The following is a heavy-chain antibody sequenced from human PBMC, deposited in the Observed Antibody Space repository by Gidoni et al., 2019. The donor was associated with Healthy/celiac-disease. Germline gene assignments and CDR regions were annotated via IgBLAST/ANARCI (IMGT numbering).Heavy chain of an antibody. CDR2: ISYEGSNK. D-gene: IGHD1-26*01. J-gene: IGHJ4*02. CDR3: AGNSGSFDFDY. V-gene: IGHV3-30-3*01. Sequence: QVQLVESGGGVVQPGRSLRLSCAASGFTFSSYAMHWVRQAPGKGLEWVAVISYEGSNKYYADSVKGRFTISRDNSKNTLYLQMNSLRAEDTAVYYCAGNSGSFDFDYWGQGTLVTVSS. CDR1: GFTFSSYA.